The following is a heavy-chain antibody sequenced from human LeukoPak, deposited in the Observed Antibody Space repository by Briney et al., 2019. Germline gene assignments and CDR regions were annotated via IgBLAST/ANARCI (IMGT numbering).Heavy chain of an antibody. CDR1: GGTFSSYA. Sequence: SVKVSCKAPGGTFSSYAISWVRQAPGQGLEWMGGIIPIFGTANYAQKFQGRVTITADESTSTAYMELSSLRSEDTAVYYCASESPYCGGDCCSGWFDPWGQGTLVTVSS. J-gene: IGHJ5*02. CDR3: ASESPYCGGDCCSGWFDP. CDR2: IIPIFGTA. V-gene: IGHV1-69*13. D-gene: IGHD2-21*02.